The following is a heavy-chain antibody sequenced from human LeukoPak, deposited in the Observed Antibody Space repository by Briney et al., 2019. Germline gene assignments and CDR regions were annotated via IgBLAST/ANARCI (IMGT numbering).Heavy chain of an antibody. CDR2: ISAYSGNT. V-gene: IGHV1-18*01. D-gene: IGHD6-19*01. CDR1: GYTFINFG. Sequence: ASVKVSCKASGYTFINFGINWVRQTPGQGLEWMGWISAYSGNTNYAQKFQDRATMTTDPSTDTAYLEVRSLTCDDTAVYYCARGLWLGALDYWGQGTLVTVSS. J-gene: IGHJ4*02. CDR3: ARGLWLGALDY.